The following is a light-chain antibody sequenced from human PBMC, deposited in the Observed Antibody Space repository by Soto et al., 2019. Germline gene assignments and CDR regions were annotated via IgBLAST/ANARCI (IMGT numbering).Light chain of an antibody. J-gene: IGKJ4*01. V-gene: IGKV1-17*01. Sequence: IQMTQSPSSLSASVGDRVTITCRASQAIGTALGWYQQKPGKAPKRLIYAASTLQSGVPSRFSGSGSGTDFTLTISCLQSEDFATYYCQQYYSFPLTFGGGTKVDIK. CDR2: AAS. CDR3: QQYYSFPLT. CDR1: QAIGTA.